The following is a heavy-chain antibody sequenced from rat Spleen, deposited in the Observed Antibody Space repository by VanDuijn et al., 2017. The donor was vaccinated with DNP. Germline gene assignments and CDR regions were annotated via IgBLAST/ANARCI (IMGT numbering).Heavy chain of an antibody. CDR3: ARGSGTYYWYFDF. D-gene: IGHD5-1*01. CDR1: GFTFSNYG. Sequence: EVQLVESGGGLVQPGRSLKLSCAASGFTFSNYGMAWVRQAPTKGLEWVAYISPSGGSTYYRDSVKGRFTISRDNAKNTLYLQMNSLRSEDTATYYCARGSGTYYWYFDFWGPGTMVTVSS. V-gene: IGHV5S13*01. J-gene: IGHJ1*01. CDR2: ISPSGGST.